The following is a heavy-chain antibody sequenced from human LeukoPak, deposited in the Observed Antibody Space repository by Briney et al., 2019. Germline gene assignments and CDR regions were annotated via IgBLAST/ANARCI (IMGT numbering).Heavy chain of an antibody. CDR3: ARERAIASLRPYYFDY. Sequence: PGGSLRLSCAASGFTFSDYYMSWIRQAPGKGLEWISYISSSGSTIHYADSVKGRFTISRDNARNSLYLQMNSLRAEDTAVYYCARERAIASLRPYYFDYWGQGTLVTVSS. D-gene: IGHD6-6*01. CDR2: ISSSGSTI. CDR1: GFTFSDYY. V-gene: IGHV3-11*01. J-gene: IGHJ4*02.